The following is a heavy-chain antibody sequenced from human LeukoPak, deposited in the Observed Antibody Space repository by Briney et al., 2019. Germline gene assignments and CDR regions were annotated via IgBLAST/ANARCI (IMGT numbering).Heavy chain of an antibody. J-gene: IGHJ4*02. CDR1: GYTFTGYY. Sequence: GASVKVSCKASGYTFTGYYMHWVRQAPGQGLEWMGWINPNSGGTNYAQKFQGRVTMTRDTSISTAYMELSRLRSDATAVYYCARTRPYYDILTGYYDYWGQGTLVTVSS. CDR2: INPNSGGT. CDR3: ARTRPYYDILTGYYDY. D-gene: IGHD3-9*01. V-gene: IGHV1-2*02.